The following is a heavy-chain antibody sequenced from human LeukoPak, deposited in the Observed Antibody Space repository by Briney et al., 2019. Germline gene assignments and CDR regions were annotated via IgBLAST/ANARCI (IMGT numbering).Heavy chain of an antibody. CDR3: SKRRYLGVAVAGFDP. CDR1: GFTFSSYA. Sequence: GGSLRLSCAASGFTFSSYAMSWVRQAPGKGLEWVSDISGSGGSTYYADSVKGRFTISRDNSKNTLYLQMNSLRAEDTAVYYCSKRRYLGVAVAGFDPWGHGTLVTVSS. D-gene: IGHD6-19*01. V-gene: IGHV3-23*01. CDR2: ISGSGGST. J-gene: IGHJ5*02.